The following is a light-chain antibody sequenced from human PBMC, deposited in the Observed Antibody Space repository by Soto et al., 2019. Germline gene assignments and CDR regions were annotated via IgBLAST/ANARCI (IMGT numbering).Light chain of an antibody. V-gene: IGKV1-5*01. Sequence: DIQMTQSPSTLSASVGDRVTITCRASQSISSWLAWYQQKPGKATKLLIYDASSLESGVPSRFSGSGSGTEFTVTISSVHADDFATYYCQQYNSYSFTVGPETKVDIK. CDR3: QQYNSYSFT. CDR1: QSISSW. J-gene: IGKJ3*01. CDR2: DAS.